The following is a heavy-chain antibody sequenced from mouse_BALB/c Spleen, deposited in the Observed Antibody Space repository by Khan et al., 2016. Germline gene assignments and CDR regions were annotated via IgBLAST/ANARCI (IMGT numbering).Heavy chain of an antibody. Sequence: QIQLVQSGPELKKPGETVKISCKASGYTFTDYSMHWVKQAPEKGLKWMGWINTETGEPTYADDFKGRFAFSLETSASTAYLQINNLKNEDTATYFCARRDDYDGFAYWGQGTLVTVSA. CDR1: GYTFTDYS. CDR3: ARRDDYDGFAY. V-gene: IGHV9-2-1*01. J-gene: IGHJ3*01. D-gene: IGHD2-4*01. CDR2: INTETGEP.